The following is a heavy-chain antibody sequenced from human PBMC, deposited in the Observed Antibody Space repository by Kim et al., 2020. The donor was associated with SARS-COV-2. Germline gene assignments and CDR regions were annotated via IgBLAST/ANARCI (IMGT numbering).Heavy chain of an antibody. D-gene: IGHD1-1*01. V-gene: IGHV4-59*01. CDR2: LYYDGRT. J-gene: IGHJ4*02. Sequence: SETLSLTCSVSGGSISSYHWSWIRQPPGKGLEWIGDLYYDGRTDKNPSLRSRVTISLDTSKNESFLKLTSVTAADTAVYYCVRGLPGTVDYWGQG. CDR3: VRGLPGTVDY. CDR1: GGSISSYH.